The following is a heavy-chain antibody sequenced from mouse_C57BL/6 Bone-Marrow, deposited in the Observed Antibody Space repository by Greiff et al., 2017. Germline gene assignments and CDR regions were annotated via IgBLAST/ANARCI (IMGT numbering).Heavy chain of an antibody. CDR1: GFTFSSYG. V-gene: IGHV5-6*01. CDR2: ISSGGSYT. Sequence: EVKLVESGGDLVKPGGSLKLSCAASGFTFSSYGMSWVRQTPDKRLEWVATISSGGSYTYYPDSVKGRFTISRDNAKNTLYLQMSSLKSEDTAMYYCARPDYYGLHMGDWGQGTSVTVSS. CDR3: ARPDYYGLHMGD. D-gene: IGHD1-1*01. J-gene: IGHJ4*01.